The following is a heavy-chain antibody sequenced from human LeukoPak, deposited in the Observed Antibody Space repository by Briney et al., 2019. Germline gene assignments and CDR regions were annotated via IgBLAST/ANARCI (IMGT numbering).Heavy chain of an antibody. CDR3: ARVGYYESSGYYEY. D-gene: IGHD3-22*01. CDR2: INPNSGGT. CDR1: GYTLTDYY. Sequence: ASVKVSCKASGYTLTDYYMHWVRQAPGQGLEWMGRINPNSGGTNYAQKFQGGVTMTRDTSISTVYMELSRLRSADTAVYYCARVGYYESSGYYEYWGQGTLVTVSS. J-gene: IGHJ4*02. V-gene: IGHV1-2*06.